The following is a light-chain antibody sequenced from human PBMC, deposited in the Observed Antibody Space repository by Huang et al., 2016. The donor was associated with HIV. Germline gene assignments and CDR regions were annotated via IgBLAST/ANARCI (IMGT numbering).Light chain of an antibody. CDR2: GGS. CDR3: QQANTSLVA. J-gene: IGKJ3*01. Sequence: DFQMTQSPSSVSAFVGDRVTITCRARQGISSWLGWYQQRPGTAPTVLIYGGSTLQSGVPSRFSGSGSWTEFTLTISSLQTEDSGTYYCQQANTSLVAYGPGTKVEIK. CDR1: QGISSW. V-gene: IGKV1D-12*01.